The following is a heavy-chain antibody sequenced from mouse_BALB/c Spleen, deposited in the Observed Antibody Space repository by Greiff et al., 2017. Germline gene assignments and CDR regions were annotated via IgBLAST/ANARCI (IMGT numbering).Heavy chain of an antibody. Sequence: VKLQQSGAELVRPGTSVKVSCKASGYAFTNYLIEWVKQRPGQGLEWIGVINPGSGGTNYNEKFKGKATLTADKSSSTAYMQLSSLTSDDSAVYFCARSEDFDYWGQGTTLTVSS. CDR1: GYAFTNYL. CDR2: INPGSGGT. J-gene: IGHJ2*01. V-gene: IGHV1-54*03. CDR3: ARSEDFDY.